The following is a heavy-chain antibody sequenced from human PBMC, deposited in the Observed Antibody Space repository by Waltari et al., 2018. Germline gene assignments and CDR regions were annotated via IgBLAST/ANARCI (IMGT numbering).Heavy chain of an antibody. CDR3: ATASGIPTTVTLYDPFDI. J-gene: IGHJ3*02. D-gene: IGHD1-1*01. Sequence: QAQLLQSGAEMKKPGASVKVSCKVSGYSLPDLSIHWVRQAPGQGLEWLGGFGRDCDDTMYAHECQGRVTLTEDTSTDTVYMELSSLRSDDTAIYFCATASGIPTTVTLYDPFDIWGQGTMVTVSS. CDR1: GYSLPDLS. CDR2: FGRDCDDT. V-gene: IGHV1-24*01.